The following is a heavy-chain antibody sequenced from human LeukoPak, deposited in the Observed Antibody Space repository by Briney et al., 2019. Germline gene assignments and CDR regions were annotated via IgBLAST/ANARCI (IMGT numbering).Heavy chain of an antibody. CDR2: ISSSSSYI. V-gene: IGHV3-21*01. D-gene: IGHD6-6*01. CDR3: ARSCIAARPYYYYMDV. Sequence: PGGSLRLSCAASGFTYSSYSMMWVRQAPGKGLEWVSSISSSSSYIYYADSVKGRFTISRDNAKNSLYLQMNSLRAEDTAVYYCARSCIAARPYYYYMDVWGKGTTVTVSS. CDR1: GFTYSSYS. J-gene: IGHJ6*03.